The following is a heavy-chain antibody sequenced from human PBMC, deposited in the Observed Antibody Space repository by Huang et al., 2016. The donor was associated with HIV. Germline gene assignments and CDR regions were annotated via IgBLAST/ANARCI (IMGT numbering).Heavy chain of an antibody. Sequence: QVQLQQWGAGLLKPSETLYLTCAVSGGSFSGYYWSLIRQPPGKGLEWIGQINHSGSTDYNPSLKRRVTMSVDTSKHQFSLRLNSVSAADTAVYFCARPKLGAHDSFDVWGQGTMVTVSS. CDR3: ARPKLGAHDSFDV. CDR2: INHSGST. V-gene: IGHV4-34*01. CDR1: GGSFSGYY. D-gene: IGHD1-26*01. J-gene: IGHJ3*01.